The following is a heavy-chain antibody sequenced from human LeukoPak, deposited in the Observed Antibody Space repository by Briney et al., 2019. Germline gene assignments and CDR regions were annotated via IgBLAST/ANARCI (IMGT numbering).Heavy chain of an antibody. D-gene: IGHD3-10*01. CDR2: INPNSGGT. CDR3: ARDLLLWFGELLSYAFDI. V-gene: IGHV1-2*02. J-gene: IGHJ3*02. Sequence: ASVKVSCKASGGTFSSYAISWVRQAPGQGLEWMGWINPNSGGTNYAQKFQGRVTMTRDTSISTAYMELSRLRSDDTAVYYCARDLLLWFGELLSYAFDIWGQGTMVTVSS. CDR1: GGTFSSYA.